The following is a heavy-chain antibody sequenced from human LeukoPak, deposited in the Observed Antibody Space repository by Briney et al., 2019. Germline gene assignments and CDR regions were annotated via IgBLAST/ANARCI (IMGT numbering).Heavy chain of an antibody. D-gene: IGHD1-1*01. CDR1: GGSISSGGYY. CDR3: ARGLNWNDMKGYYFDY. V-gene: IGHV4-31*03. Sequence: SETLSLTCTVSGGSISSGGYYWSWIRQDPGKGLEWIGYVSYSGSTYYNPSLKSRVTISVDTSKNQFSLKLSSVTAADTAVYYCARGLNWNDMKGYYFDYWGQGTLVTVSS. J-gene: IGHJ4*02. CDR2: VSYSGST.